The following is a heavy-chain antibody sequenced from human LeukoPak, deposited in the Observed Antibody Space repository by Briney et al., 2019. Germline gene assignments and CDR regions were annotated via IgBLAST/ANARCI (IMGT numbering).Heavy chain of an antibody. CDR1: GDSISPYY. Sequence: SETLSLTCTVSGDSISPYYWSWIRQPPGKGLEWIGYIYYTGSGSTSNNPSLKSRVTISVDTSKNQFSLNLKSVTAADTAVYFCARHAVYAGSGWAFDYWGQGTLVTVFS. D-gene: IGHD6-19*01. J-gene: IGHJ4*02. CDR2: IYYTGSGST. CDR3: ARHAVYAGSGWAFDY. V-gene: IGHV4-59*08.